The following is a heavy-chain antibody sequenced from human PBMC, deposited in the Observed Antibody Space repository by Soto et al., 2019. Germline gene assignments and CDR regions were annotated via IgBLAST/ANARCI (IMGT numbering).Heavy chain of an antibody. J-gene: IGHJ4*02. Sequence: GGSLRFSCAASGFTFSNAWLSWVRQAPGKGLEWVGRIKSKTDGGTTDYTAPVKGRFIISRDDSKNTLYLQMNSLKTEDTAVYYCTTGSTSTKNYWGQGALVTVSS. D-gene: IGHD6-6*01. V-gene: IGHV3-15*01. CDR2: IKSKTDGGTT. CDR3: TTGSTSTKNY. CDR1: GFTFSNAW.